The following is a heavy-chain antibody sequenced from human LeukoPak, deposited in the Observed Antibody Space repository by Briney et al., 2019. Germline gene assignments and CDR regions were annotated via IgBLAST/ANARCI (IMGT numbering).Heavy chain of an antibody. V-gene: IGHV3-23*01. D-gene: IGHD3-16*01. CDR3: AREWGYYDY. CDR2: ISGSGGST. J-gene: IGHJ4*02. CDR1: GFTFSSYA. Sequence: PGGSLRLSCAASGFTFSSYAMSWVRQAPGKGLEWVSAISGSGGSTYYADSVKGRFTISRDNAKNSLYLQMNSLRAVDTAVYYCAREWGYYDYWGQGTLVTVSS.